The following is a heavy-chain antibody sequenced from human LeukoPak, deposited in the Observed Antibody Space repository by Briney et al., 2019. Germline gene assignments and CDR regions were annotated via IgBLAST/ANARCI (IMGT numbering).Heavy chain of an antibody. V-gene: IGHV1-18*01. CDR1: GYTFSNYG. CDR3: AKARGHWNYDF. Sequence: ASVKVSCKASGYTFSNYGITWVRQAPGQGLEWMGWISAYNGNTNNAQKVQGRVTMTTDTSTSTAYMELRSLRSDDTAVYYCAKARGHWNYDFWGQGTLVTVSS. CDR2: ISAYNGNT. J-gene: IGHJ4*02. D-gene: IGHD1-7*01.